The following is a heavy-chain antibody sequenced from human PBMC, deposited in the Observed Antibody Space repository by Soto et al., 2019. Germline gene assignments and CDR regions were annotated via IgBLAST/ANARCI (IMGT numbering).Heavy chain of an antibody. J-gene: IGHJ3*02. V-gene: IGHV1-2*02. CDR3: ARARILWFCHDAFDI. Sequence: ASVKVSCKASGYTFTGYYMHWVRQAPGQGLEWMGWINPNSGGTNYAQKFQGRVTMTRDTSISTAYMELSRLRSDDTAVYYCARARILWFCHDAFDIWGQGTMVTVSS. CDR1: GYTFTGYY. CDR2: INPNSGGT. D-gene: IGHD3-10*01.